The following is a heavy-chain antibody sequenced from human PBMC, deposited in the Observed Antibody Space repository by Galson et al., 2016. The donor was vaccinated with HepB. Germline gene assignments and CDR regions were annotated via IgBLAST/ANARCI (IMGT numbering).Heavy chain of an antibody. V-gene: IGHV3-30*04. D-gene: IGHD3-3*01. Sequence: SLRLSCAASGFTFNYYVLNWVRQAPGKGLEWVAVTSYDGSDKYYADSVKGRFTISRDNSKNTLYLQMNSLRAEDTAVYYGARGRDYGFWSGYLYWGQGTPVTVSS. CDR3: ARGRDYGFWSGYLY. J-gene: IGHJ4*02. CDR1: GFTFNYYV. CDR2: TSYDGSDK.